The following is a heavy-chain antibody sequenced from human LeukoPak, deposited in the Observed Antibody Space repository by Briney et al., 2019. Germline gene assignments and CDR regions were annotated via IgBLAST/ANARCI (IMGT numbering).Heavy chain of an antibody. V-gene: IGHV4-4*07. CDR3: AIDLDYGSGNFDY. Sequence: PSETLSLTCTVSGGSLSSYYWGWIRQPAGGGLEWVGRIYTSGSTIYNPSLKSRVTISVDTSKYQFSLKLSSVTAADTAVYYCAIDLDYGSGNFDYWGQGTLVTVSS. J-gene: IGHJ4*02. CDR1: GGSLSSYY. CDR2: IYTSGST. D-gene: IGHD3-10*01.